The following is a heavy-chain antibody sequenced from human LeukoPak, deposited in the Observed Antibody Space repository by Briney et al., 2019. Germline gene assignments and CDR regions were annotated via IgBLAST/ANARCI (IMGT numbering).Heavy chain of an antibody. Sequence: PGGSLRLSCSASGFTFSSYAMHWVRQAPGKGLEYVSAISSNGGSTYYADSVKGRFTISKDNSKNTLYLQMNSLRAEDSAIYYCAKGSSNGRPYYFDFWGPGSLVTVSS. CDR2: ISSNGGST. CDR1: GFTFSSYA. CDR3: AKGSSNGRPYYFDF. V-gene: IGHV3-64*04. J-gene: IGHJ4*02. D-gene: IGHD6-25*01.